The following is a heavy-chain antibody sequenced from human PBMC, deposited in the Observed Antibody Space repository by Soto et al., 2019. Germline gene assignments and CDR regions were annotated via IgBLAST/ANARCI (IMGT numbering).Heavy chain of an antibody. D-gene: IGHD2-15*01. Sequence: PSETLSLTCTVSGGSISSYYWSWIRQPPGKGLEWIGYIYYSGSTNYNPSLKNRVTISVDTSKNQFSLKLSSVTAADTAVYYCARRYGGTFDYWGQGTLVTGSS. CDR1: GGSISSYY. CDR2: IYYSGST. CDR3: ARRYGGTFDY. J-gene: IGHJ4*02. V-gene: IGHV4-59*08.